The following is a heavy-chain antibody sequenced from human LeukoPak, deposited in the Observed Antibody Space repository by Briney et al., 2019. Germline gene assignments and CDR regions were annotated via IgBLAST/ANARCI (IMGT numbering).Heavy chain of an antibody. D-gene: IGHD3-22*01. V-gene: IGHV1-69*13. CDR3: ARGVGYYDSSALEV. Sequence: SVRVSCKASGYTFTSYAISWVRQAPGQGLEWMGGIIPIFGTANYAQKFQGRVTITADESTSTAYMELSSLRSEDTAVYYCARGVGYYDSSALEVWGQGTLVTVSS. CDR1: GYTFTSYA. J-gene: IGHJ4*02. CDR2: IIPIFGTA.